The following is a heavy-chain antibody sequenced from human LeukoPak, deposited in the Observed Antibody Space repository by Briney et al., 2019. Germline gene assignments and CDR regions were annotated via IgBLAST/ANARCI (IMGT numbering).Heavy chain of an antibody. CDR1: GFIVNNKY. V-gene: IGHV3-53*01. Sequence: QTGGSLRLSCAASGFIVNNKYRTWVRQAPGKGLEWVSLIYNDGRTYYADSVKGRCTISRDNSKNTLYLQMSSLRVEDTAVYYCARGLFLSGYLDAFEIWGQGTVVTVSP. D-gene: IGHD3-22*01. CDR3: ARGLFLSGYLDAFEI. J-gene: IGHJ3*02. CDR2: IYNDGRT.